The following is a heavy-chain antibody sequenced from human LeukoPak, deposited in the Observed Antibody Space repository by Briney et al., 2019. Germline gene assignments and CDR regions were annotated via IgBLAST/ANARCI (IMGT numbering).Heavy chain of an antibody. J-gene: IGHJ4*02. CDR1: GYTFTSYA. D-gene: IGHD3-10*01. CDR3: ATAPRRGSGRWAADY. CDR2: INAGNGNT. V-gene: IGHV1-3*01. Sequence: ASVKVSCKASGYTFTSYAMHWVRQAPGQRLEWMGWINAGNGNTKYSQKFQGRVTMTEDTSTDTAYMELSSLRSEDTAVYYCATAPRRGSGRWAADYWGQGTLVTVSS.